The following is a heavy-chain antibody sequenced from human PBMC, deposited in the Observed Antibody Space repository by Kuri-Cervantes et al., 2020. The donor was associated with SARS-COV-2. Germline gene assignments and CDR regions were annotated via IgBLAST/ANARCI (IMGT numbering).Heavy chain of an antibody. Sequence: GESLKISCVASGFTFSNSAITWVRQAPGKGLEWVSAMSGSGDTTYYADSVKGRFTTSRDNSKNTLYLQMNNLRAEDTAVYYCAKRRQISIVGAIGVGDGFDFWGQGTMVTVSS. CDR3: AKRRQISIVGAIGVGDGFDF. CDR1: GFTFSNSA. CDR2: MSGSGDTT. D-gene: IGHD1-26*01. V-gene: IGHV3-23*01. J-gene: IGHJ3*01.